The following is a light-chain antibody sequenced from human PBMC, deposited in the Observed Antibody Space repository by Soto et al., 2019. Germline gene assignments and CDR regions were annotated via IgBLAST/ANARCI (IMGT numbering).Light chain of an antibody. CDR2: VAS. J-gene: IGKJ4*01. V-gene: IGKV1-39*01. CDR3: QQSFSTPQT. CDR1: QSISSY. Sequence: DIQITQSPSSLSASVGDRVTITCRARQSISSYLHWYQQKPGKAPKLLINVASTLQSGVPSRFSGSGSGTDFTLAITSLQPEDFATYYCQQSFSTPQTFGGGTRVEIK.